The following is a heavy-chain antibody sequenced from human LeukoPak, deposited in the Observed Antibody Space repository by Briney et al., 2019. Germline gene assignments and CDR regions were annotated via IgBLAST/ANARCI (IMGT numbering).Heavy chain of an antibody. J-gene: IGHJ3*02. V-gene: IGHV3-33*01. CDR2: IWYDGSNK. CDR1: GFTFSNYG. CDR3: ARGFRELGGMRDAFDI. Sequence: GGSLRLSCAASGFTFSNYGMHWVRQAPGKGLEWVAVIWYDGSNKYYADSVKGRFTISRDNSKNTLYLQMNSLRAEDTAVYYCARGFRELGGMRDAFDIWGQGTMVTVSS. D-gene: IGHD3-10*01.